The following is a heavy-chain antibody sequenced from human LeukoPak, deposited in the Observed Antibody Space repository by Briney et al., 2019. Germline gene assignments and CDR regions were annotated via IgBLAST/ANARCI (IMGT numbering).Heavy chain of an antibody. Sequence: PGGSLRLSCAASGFTFSSYWMSWVRQAPGKGLEWVANIKQDGSEKYYVDSVKGRFTISRDNAKNSLYLQMNSLRAEDTAVYYCARVLHAMVRGVTLHYFDYWGQGTLVTVSS. J-gene: IGHJ4*02. CDR1: GFTFSSYW. CDR3: ARVLHAMVRGVTLHYFDY. D-gene: IGHD3-10*01. CDR2: IKQDGSEK. V-gene: IGHV3-7*04.